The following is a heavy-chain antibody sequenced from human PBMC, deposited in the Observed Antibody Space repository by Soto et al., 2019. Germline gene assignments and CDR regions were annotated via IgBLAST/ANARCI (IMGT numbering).Heavy chain of an antibody. CDR3: ARSVVDTAMVSYRGALNAMDV. CDR2: ISSSSSYI. J-gene: IGHJ6*03. D-gene: IGHD5-18*01. Sequence: GGSLRLSCAASGFTFSSYSMNWVRQAPGKGLEWVSSISSSSSYIYYADSVKGRFTISRDNAKNSLYLQMNSLRAEDTAVYYCARSVVDTAMVSYRGALNAMDVWGKGTTVTVSS. V-gene: IGHV3-21*01. CDR1: GFTFSSYS.